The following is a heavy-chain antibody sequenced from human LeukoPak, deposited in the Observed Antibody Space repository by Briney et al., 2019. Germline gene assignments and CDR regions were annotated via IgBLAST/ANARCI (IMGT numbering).Heavy chain of an antibody. CDR3: AKDRGGNPNYFDY. CDR1: GFTFSSYA. CDR2: ISGSGGST. Sequence: PGGSLRLSCAASGFTFSSYAMSWVRQAPGKGLEWVSAISGSGGSTYYADSVKGRFTISRDNSKNTLYPQMNSLRAEDTAVYYCAKDRGGNPNYFDYWGQGTLVTVSS. D-gene: IGHD3-10*01. J-gene: IGHJ4*02. V-gene: IGHV3-23*01.